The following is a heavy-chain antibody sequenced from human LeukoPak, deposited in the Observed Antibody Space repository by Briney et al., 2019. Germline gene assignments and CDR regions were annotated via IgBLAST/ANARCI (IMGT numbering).Heavy chain of an antibody. CDR2: INPNSGGT. V-gene: IGHV1-2*02. Sequence: ASVKVSCKASGYTFTSYYMHWVRQAPGQGLEWMGWINPNSGGTNYAQKFQGRVTMTWDTSISTAYMELSSLRSDDTAVYYCTSDTYYYDSTGLGHWFDPWGQGTLVTVSS. CDR3: TSDTYYYDSTGLGHWFDP. D-gene: IGHD3-22*01. J-gene: IGHJ5*02. CDR1: GYTFTSYY.